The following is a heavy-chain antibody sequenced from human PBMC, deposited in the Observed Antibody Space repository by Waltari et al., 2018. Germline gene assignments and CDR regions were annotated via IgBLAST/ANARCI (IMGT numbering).Heavy chain of an antibody. V-gene: IGHV3-30-3*01. CDR1: GFTFSSYA. CDR2: ISYDGSNK. J-gene: IGHJ3*02. Sequence: QVQLVESGGGVIQPGRSLRLSCAASGFTFSSYAMHWVRQAPGKGLEWVAVISYDGSNKYYADSVKGRFTISRDNSKNTLYLQMNSLRAEDTAVYYCARGQGVKDIWGQGTMVTVSS. CDR3: ARGQGVKDI. D-gene: IGHD3-10*01.